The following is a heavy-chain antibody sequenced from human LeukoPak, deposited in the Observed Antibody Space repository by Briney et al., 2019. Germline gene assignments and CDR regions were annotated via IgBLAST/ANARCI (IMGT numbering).Heavy chain of an antibody. D-gene: IGHD3-22*01. CDR2: ISYDGSNK. CDR3: ANSYYDSSGYLGAFDY. J-gene: IGHJ4*02. Sequence: PGGSLRLSCAASGFTFSSYGMHWVRQAPGKGLEWVAVISYDGSNKYYADSVKGRFTISRDNSKNTLYLQMNSLRAEDTAMYYCANSYYDSSGYLGAFDYWGQGTLVTVSS. CDR1: GFTFSSYG. V-gene: IGHV3-30*18.